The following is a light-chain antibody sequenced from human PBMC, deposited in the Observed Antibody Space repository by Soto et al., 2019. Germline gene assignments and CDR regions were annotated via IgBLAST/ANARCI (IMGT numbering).Light chain of an antibody. CDR3: HQYGRSPWT. CDR2: GAS. J-gene: IGKJ1*01. Sequence: EIVLTQSPGTLSLSPGERATLSCRASQSVGSNYLAWYQQKPGQSPRLVIYGASNRATGIPDRFSGSGSGTDFTLTISKVEPEDFAVYYCHQYGRSPWTFGQGTQVDIK. CDR1: QSVGSNY. V-gene: IGKV3-20*01.